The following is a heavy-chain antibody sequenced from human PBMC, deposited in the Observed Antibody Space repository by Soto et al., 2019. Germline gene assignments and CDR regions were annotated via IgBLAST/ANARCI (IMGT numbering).Heavy chain of an antibody. CDR2: SNHSGST. J-gene: IGHJ4*02. Sequence: PSETMRRTCTVCGRCLNRYYCRWIRQPPGKTLEWIGESNHSGSTNYSPSLKSRVIISVDTSKNQFSLKLSSVTAADTAVYYCASFPQVEMATIKDYWGQGTLVTVSS. D-gene: IGHD5-12*01. CDR3: ASFPQVEMATIKDY. V-gene: IGHV4-34*01. CDR1: GRCLNRYY.